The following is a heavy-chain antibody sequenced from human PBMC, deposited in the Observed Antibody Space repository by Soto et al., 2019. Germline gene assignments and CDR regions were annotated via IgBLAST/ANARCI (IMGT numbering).Heavy chain of an antibody. CDR2: IIPMFGTT. CDR3: ARELDPYYGGTALSLDY. V-gene: IGHV1-69*13. J-gene: IGHJ4*02. Sequence: QVQLMQSGAEVKKPGSSVKVSCEASGGSFSTYGMNWVRLAPGQGLEWLGGIIPMFGTTNYAQKFDGRVTITADESTNTVYMALNYLRSEDTAMYDCARELDPYYGGTALSLDYWGQGTLVTVSS. D-gene: IGHD4-17*01. CDR1: GGSFSTYG.